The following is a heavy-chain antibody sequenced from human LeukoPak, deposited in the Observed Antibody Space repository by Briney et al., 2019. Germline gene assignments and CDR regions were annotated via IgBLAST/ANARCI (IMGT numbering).Heavy chain of an antibody. CDR2: IIVIFGAT. V-gene: IGHV1-69*06. J-gene: IGHJ6*03. Sequence: SVKVSCKASGGTFTNYAISWVRQAPGQGLEWMGGIIVIFGATNYAQKFQGRVTITADKSTSTAYMELSNLRSEDTAVYYCARVGAAALNDYYYYYMDVWGKGTTVTISS. CDR3: ARVGAAALNDYYYYYMDV. CDR1: GGTFTNYA. D-gene: IGHD6-13*01.